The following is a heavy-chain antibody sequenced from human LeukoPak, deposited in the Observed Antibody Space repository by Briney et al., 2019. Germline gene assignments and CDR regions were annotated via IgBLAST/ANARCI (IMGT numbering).Heavy chain of an antibody. CDR2: ISGSGGST. CDR1: GFTFSSYA. CDR3: AKGLPNYYDSSGYYGIIYYYYYGMDV. D-gene: IGHD3-22*01. J-gene: IGHJ6*02. V-gene: IGHV3-23*01. Sequence: GGSLRLSCAASGFTFSSYAMSWVSQAPGKGLEWVSAISGSGGSTYYADSVKGRFTISRDNSKNTLYLQMNSLRAEDTAVYYCAKGLPNYYDSSGYYGIIYYYYYGMDVWGQGTTVTVSS.